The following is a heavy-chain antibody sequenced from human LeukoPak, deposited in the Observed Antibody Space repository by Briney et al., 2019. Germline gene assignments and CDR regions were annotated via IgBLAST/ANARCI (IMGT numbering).Heavy chain of an antibody. Sequence: SETLSLTCTVSGGSISSYYWSWIRQPPGKGLEWIGYIYYSGGTNYNPSLKSRVTISVDTSKNQFSLKLSSVTAADTAVYYCARHVSVADPFDYWGQGTLVTVSS. CDR3: ARHVSVADPFDY. CDR2: IYYSGGT. CDR1: GGSISSYY. V-gene: IGHV4-59*08. D-gene: IGHD6-19*01. J-gene: IGHJ4*02.